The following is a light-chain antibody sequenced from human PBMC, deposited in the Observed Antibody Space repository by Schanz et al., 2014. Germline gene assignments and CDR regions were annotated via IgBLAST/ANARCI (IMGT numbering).Light chain of an antibody. V-gene: IGKV1-5*01. CDR2: DVS. J-gene: IGKJ4*01. Sequence: DIHMTQSPSTLSASVGDRVTITCRASQSIGSWLAWYQQKPGKAPKLLIHDVSSLESGVPSRFSGSGSGTDFTLTISNLQPEDFATYYCQQLNSYPLTFGGGTKVEIK. CDR1: QSIGSW. CDR3: QQLNSYPLT.